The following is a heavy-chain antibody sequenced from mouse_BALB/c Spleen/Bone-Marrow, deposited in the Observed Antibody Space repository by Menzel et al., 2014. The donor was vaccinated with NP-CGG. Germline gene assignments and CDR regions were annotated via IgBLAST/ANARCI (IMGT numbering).Heavy chain of an antibody. Sequence: VQRVESGAELAKPGASVKMSCKASGYTFTSYWMDWVKQRPGQGLEWIGYINLSTCYTEYNQKFKDKATLPADKSSSTAYMQLSSLSSEDSPFYYCASDHPYYFDYWGQGTTVTVSS. CDR1: GYTFTSYW. V-gene: IGHV1-7*01. CDR3: ASDHPYYFDY. J-gene: IGHJ2*01. CDR2: INLSTCYT.